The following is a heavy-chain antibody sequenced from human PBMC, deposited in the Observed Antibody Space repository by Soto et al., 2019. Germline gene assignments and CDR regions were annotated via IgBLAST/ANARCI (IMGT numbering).Heavy chain of an antibody. D-gene: IGHD1-26*01. CDR2: IYHSGST. Sequence: SETLSLTCAVSGGYISSGGYSWSWIRQPPGKGLEWIGYIYHSGSTYYNPSLKSRVTISVDRSKNQFSLKLSSVTAADTAVYYCARRWGPTFDFWGQGTLVTVS. CDR1: GGYISSGGYS. J-gene: IGHJ4*02. CDR3: ARRWGPTFDF. V-gene: IGHV4-30-2*02.